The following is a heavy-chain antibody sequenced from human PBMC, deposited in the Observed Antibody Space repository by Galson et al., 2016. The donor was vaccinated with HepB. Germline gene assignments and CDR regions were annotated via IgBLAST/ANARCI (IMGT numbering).Heavy chain of an antibody. CDR2: INPSDGST. J-gene: IGHJ1*01. CDR1: GYTFSSYY. Sequence: SCKASGYTFSSYYMHWVRQAPGQGLEWMGIINPSDGSTNYAQKFQGRVTMTRDTSTSTVYMELSSLRSEDTAVYYCARDRCSTTSCSLQHWGQGTLVTVSS. CDR3: ARDRCSTTSCSLQH. D-gene: IGHD2-2*01. V-gene: IGHV1-46*01.